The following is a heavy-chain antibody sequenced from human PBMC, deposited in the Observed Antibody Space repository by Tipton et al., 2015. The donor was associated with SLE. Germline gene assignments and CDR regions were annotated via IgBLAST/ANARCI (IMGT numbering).Heavy chain of an antibody. Sequence: TLSLTCTVSGGSISSYYWSWIRQPPGKGLEWIGYIYYSGSTNYNPSLKSRVTISVDTSKNQFSLKLNSVTAADTAVYYCARDSYGSGSYYFDYWGQGTLVTVSS. J-gene: IGHJ4*02. CDR2: IYYSGST. D-gene: IGHD3-10*01. V-gene: IGHV4-59*01. CDR1: GGSISSYY. CDR3: ARDSYGSGSYYFDY.